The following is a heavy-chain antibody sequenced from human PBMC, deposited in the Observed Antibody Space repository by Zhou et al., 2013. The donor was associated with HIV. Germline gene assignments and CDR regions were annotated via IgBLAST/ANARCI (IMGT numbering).Heavy chain of an antibody. J-gene: IGHJ5*02. Sequence: QVQLVQSEAEVRKPGASVKVSCKSSGYTFSNYGVTWVRQAPGQGLEWMGWISAYNGNINYEQKLQGRVTMTTDTSRSTAYMELRSLKSDDTAVYYCARAPRWATGRDWFDPWGQGTLVTVSS. CDR1: GYTFSNYG. D-gene: IGHD1-26*01. V-gene: IGHV1-18*01. CDR2: ISAYNGNI. CDR3: ARAPRWATGRDWFDP.